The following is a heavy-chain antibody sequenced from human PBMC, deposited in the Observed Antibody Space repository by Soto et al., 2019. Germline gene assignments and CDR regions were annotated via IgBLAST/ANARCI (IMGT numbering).Heavy chain of an antibody. V-gene: IGHV3-48*01. Sequence: GGSLRLSCAASGFTFSSYSMNWVRQAPGKGLEWVSYISSSSSTIYYADSVKGRFTISRDNAKNSLYLQMNSLRAEDTAVYYCARDRGYCSGGSCPPDVWGQGTTVTVSS. D-gene: IGHD2-15*01. CDR2: ISSSSSTI. CDR3: ARDRGYCSGGSCPPDV. J-gene: IGHJ6*02. CDR1: GFTFSSYS.